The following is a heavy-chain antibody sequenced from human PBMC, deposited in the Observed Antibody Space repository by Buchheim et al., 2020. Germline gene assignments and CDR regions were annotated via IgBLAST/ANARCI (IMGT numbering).Heavy chain of an antibody. J-gene: IGHJ5*02. CDR1: GGSFSGYH. Sequence: QVQLQQWGAGLLKPSETLSLTCAVYGGSFSGYHWSWIRQPPGKGLEWIGEINNSGSTNYNPYLKSRVTISLETYKNQFHLKLNSVTAADTAVYYCARVSRLLYNWLDPWGQGAL. V-gene: IGHV4-34*01. CDR2: INNSGST. D-gene: IGHD2-15*01. CDR3: ARVSRLLYNWLDP.